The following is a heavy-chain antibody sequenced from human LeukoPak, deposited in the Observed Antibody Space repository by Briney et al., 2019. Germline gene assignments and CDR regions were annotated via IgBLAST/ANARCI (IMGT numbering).Heavy chain of an antibody. J-gene: IGHJ5*02. Sequence: SETLSLTCTVSGGSISSYYWSWIRQPPGKGLEWIGYIYYSGSTNYNPSLKSRVTISVDTSKNQFPLKLSSVTAADTAVYYCARDPGGYGDYSGWFDPWGQGTLVTVSS. CDR1: GGSISSYY. D-gene: IGHD4-17*01. V-gene: IGHV4-59*01. CDR3: ARDPGGYGDYSGWFDP. CDR2: IYYSGST.